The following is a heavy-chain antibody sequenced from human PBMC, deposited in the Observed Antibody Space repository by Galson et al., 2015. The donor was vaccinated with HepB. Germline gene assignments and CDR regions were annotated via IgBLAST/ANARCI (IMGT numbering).Heavy chain of an antibody. CDR1: GFSFNDYW. V-gene: IGHV3-7*01. Sequence: SLRLSCAVSGFSFNDYWMTWVRQAPEKGLEWVANIKPDGTGKYYVDSVKGRFTISRDNAKNSLYLQMNNLRAEDTAVYYCGRDMYVWGQGTMVTVSS. CDR2: IKPDGTGK. J-gene: IGHJ6*02. CDR3: GRDMYV.